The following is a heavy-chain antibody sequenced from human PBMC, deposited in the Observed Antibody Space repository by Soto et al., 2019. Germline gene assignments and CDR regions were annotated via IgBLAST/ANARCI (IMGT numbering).Heavy chain of an antibody. Sequence: SSETLSLTCTVSGGSIDSNRYYWAWIRQPPGKGLEWIGYIYYSGSTYYNPSLKSRVTISVDTSKNQFSLKLSSVTAADTAVYYCAREQGYCTNGVCYGSARQNWFDPWGQGTLVTVSS. V-gene: IGHV4-30-4*08. CDR3: AREQGYCTNGVCYGSARQNWFDP. D-gene: IGHD2-8*01. J-gene: IGHJ5*02. CDR2: IYYSGST. CDR1: GGSIDSNRYY.